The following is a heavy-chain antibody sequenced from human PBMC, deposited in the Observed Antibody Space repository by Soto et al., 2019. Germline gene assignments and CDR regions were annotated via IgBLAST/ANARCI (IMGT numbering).Heavy chain of an antibody. V-gene: IGHV1-18*01. D-gene: IGHD2-8*01. J-gene: IGHJ3*02. CDR1: GYSFINYD. Sequence: QVQLVQSGAEVKKLGASVKVSCKASGYSFINYDISWVRQAPGQGLEWMGWVSAYNGNTNYAQKFQGRVTMTTDTSTSTAYMELRSLRSDDTAVYYCARDFNCTRRCIDVFDIWGQGTMVTVAS. CDR2: VSAYNGNT. CDR3: ARDFNCTRRCIDVFDI.